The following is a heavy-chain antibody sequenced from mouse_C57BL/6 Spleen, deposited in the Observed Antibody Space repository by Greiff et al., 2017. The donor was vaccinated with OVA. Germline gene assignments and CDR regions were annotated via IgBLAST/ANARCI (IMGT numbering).Heavy chain of an antibody. CDR2: IDPSDSYT. CDR1: GYTFTSYW. Sequence: QVQLQQPGAELVMPGASVKLSCKASGYTFTSYWMHWVKQRPGQGLEWIGEIDPSDSYTNYNQKFKGKSTLTVDKSSSKAYMQLSIRTSEDSAVSTCARQMVTTFDYWGQGTTLTVSS. CDR3: ARQMVTTFDY. D-gene: IGHD2-2*01. J-gene: IGHJ2*01. V-gene: IGHV1-69*01.